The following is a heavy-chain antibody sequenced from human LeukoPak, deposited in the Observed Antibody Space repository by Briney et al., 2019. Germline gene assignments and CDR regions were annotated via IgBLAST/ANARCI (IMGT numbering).Heavy chain of an antibody. V-gene: IGHV4-31*03. CDR2: IYYSGST. J-gene: IGHJ3*02. D-gene: IGHD3-3*01. CDR3: ARAEGGVIFGVVIGAFDI. Sequence: SQTLSLTCTVSGGSISSGGYYWSWIRQHPEKGLEWIGYIYYSGSTYYNPSLKSRVTISVDTSKNQFSLKLSSVTAADTAVYYCARAEGGVIFGVVIGAFDIWGQGTMVTVSS. CDR1: GGSISSGGYY.